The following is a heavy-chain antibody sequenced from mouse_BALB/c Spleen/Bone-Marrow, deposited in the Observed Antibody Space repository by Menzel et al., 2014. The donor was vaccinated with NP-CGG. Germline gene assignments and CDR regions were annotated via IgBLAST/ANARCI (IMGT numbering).Heavy chain of an antibody. Sequence: DVQLVESGGGLVKPGGSLKLPCAASGFTFSAYSMSWVRQTPERRLEWVATISSGGHDTYYPDSVKGRFTISRDNAKNTLYLQMNSLKSVDSAVYYCSKDGGYDYSYYFDYWGQGTTLTVSS. CDR2: ISSGGHDT. J-gene: IGHJ2*01. D-gene: IGHD2-4*01. CDR3: SKDGGYDYSYYFDY. V-gene: IGHV5-6-4*01. CDR1: GFTFSAYS.